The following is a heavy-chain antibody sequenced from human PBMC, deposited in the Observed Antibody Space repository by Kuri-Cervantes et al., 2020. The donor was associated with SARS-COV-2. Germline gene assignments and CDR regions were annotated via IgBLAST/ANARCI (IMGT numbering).Heavy chain of an antibody. J-gene: IGHJ6*02. CDR1: DYPFPNYG. V-gene: IGHV3-30*18. CDR2: ISFDGSKR. D-gene: IGHD2-2*01. Sequence: LSLTCAASDYPFPNYGMHWVRQAPGKGLEWVAVISFDGSKRYFGDSVKGRFTISRDNSNNTLYLQMNSLRPEDTAVYYCAQDVQYCTRTSCSHYDYYGMDVWGQGTTVTVSS. CDR3: AQDVQYCTRTSCSHYDYYGMDV.